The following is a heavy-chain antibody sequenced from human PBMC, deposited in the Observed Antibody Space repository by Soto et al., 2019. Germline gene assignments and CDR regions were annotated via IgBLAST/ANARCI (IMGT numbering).Heavy chain of an antibody. V-gene: IGHV4-38-2*02. CDR1: GYSISSGYY. CDR2: IYHSGST. CDR3: ARDGYDFWSGYYGGGLGMDV. D-gene: IGHD3-3*01. Sequence: SETLSLTCAVSGYSISSGYYWGWIRQPPGKGLEWIGSIYHSGSTYYNPSLKSRVTISVDTSKNQFSLKLSSVTAADTAVYYCARDGYDFWSGYYGGGLGMDVWGQGTTVTVS. J-gene: IGHJ6*02.